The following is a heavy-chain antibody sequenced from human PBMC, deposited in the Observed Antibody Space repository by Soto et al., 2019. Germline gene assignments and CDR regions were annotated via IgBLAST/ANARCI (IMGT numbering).Heavy chain of an antibody. CDR1: GDSMTTVGYY. CDR2: SSYSGST. Sequence: QVQLQESGPGLVKPSQTLSLTCTVSGDSMTTVGYYWTWIRQHPGQGLEWIGFSSYSGSTYYSSSLQGRVAISADTSKNQFSRKLNSVTAADTAVYDCTRGDYWGQGTLVTVSS. V-gene: IGHV4-31*03. CDR3: TRGDY. J-gene: IGHJ4*02.